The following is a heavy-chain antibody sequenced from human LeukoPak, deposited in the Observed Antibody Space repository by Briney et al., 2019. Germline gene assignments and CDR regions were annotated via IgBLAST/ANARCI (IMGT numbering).Heavy chain of an antibody. CDR1: GGSISSGGYS. V-gene: IGHV4-30-2*01. CDR2: IYHSGST. CDR3: ARGRWGYCSSTSCYRGPNWFDP. J-gene: IGHJ5*02. Sequence: SQTLSLTCAVSGGSISSGGYSWSWIRQPPGKGLEWIGYIYHSGSTYYNPSLKSRVTISVDRSKNQFSLKLSSVTAADTAVYYCARGRWGYCSSTSCYRGPNWFDPWGQGTLVTVSS. D-gene: IGHD2-2*02.